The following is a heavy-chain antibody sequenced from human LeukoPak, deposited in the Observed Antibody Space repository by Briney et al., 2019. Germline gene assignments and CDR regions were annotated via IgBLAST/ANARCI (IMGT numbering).Heavy chain of an antibody. D-gene: IGHD2-21*02. Sequence: PSETLSLTCTVSGGSISSYYWSWIRQPPGKGLEWIGYIYYSGSTNYNPSLKSRVTISVDTSKNQLSLKLSSVTAADTAVYYCARGGVVTAMGTRYWYFDLWGRGTLVTVSS. CDR3: ARGGVVTAMGTRYWYFDL. CDR1: GGSISSYY. CDR2: IYYSGST. J-gene: IGHJ2*01. V-gene: IGHV4-59*01.